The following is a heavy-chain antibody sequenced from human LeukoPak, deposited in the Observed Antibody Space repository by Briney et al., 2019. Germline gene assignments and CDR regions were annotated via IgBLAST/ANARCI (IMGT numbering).Heavy chain of an antibody. D-gene: IGHD6-13*01. CDR1: GFTFSRYW. J-gene: IGHJ6*03. CDR2: IDSDVSST. Sequence: PGGSLRLSCAASGFTFSRYWMHWVRQVPGKGPVWVSRIDSDVSSTGYADFVQGRFTISRDNAENTLYMQMNSLRGEDTAVYYCARDLSSTGQRMDVWGKGTTVTVSS. V-gene: IGHV3-74*01. CDR3: ARDLSSTGQRMDV.